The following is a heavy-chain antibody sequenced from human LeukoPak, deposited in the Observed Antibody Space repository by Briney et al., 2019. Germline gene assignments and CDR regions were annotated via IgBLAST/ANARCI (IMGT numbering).Heavy chain of an antibody. CDR1: GFTFDDYG. J-gene: IGHJ4*02. V-gene: IGHV3-20*04. D-gene: IGHD3-22*01. CDR3: ARDYDSGGYYYGGGAY. Sequence: GGSLRLSCAASGFTFDDYGMSWVRRAPGKGLEWVSGINWNGGSTAYADSVKGRFTISRDNAKNSLYLQMSSLRAEDTALYYCARDYDSGGYYYGGGAYWGQGTLVAVSS. CDR2: INWNGGST.